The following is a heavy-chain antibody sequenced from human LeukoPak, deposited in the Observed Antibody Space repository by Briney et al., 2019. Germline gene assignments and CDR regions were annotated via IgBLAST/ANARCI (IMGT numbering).Heavy chain of an antibody. CDR3: ATGYSPLYYFDY. J-gene: IGHJ4*02. D-gene: IGHD6-13*01. CDR2: INPNSGGT. Sequence: ASVKVSSKASGYTFTGYYMHWVRQAPGQGLEWMGWINPNSGGTNYAQKFQGRVTMTRDTSISTAYMELSRLRSDDTAVYYCATGYSPLYYFDYWGQGTLVTVSS. V-gene: IGHV1-2*02. CDR1: GYTFTGYY.